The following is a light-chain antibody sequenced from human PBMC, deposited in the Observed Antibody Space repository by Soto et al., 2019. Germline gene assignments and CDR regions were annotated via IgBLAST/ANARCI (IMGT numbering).Light chain of an antibody. V-gene: IGKV1-8*01. CDR1: QGISSY. CDR3: QQYYGYPRT. CDR2: AAS. J-gene: IGKJ1*01. Sequence: AIRMTQSPSSFSASTGDRVTITCRASQGISSYLAWYQQKPGKAPKLLIYAASTLQSGVPSRFSGSGSGTDFTLTISCLESEDFATYCCQQYYGYPRTFGQGTKVEIK.